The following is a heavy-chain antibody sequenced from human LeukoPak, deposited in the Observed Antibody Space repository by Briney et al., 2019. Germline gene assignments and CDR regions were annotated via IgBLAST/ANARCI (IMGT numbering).Heavy chain of an antibody. D-gene: IGHD2-15*01. V-gene: IGHV3-9*03. CDR2: ISWNSGSI. CDR3: AKGRERVAATGLDP. J-gene: IGHJ5*02. Sequence: GGSLRLSCAASGFTFSSYSMNWVRQAPGKGLEWVSGISWNSGSIGYADSVKGRFTISRDNAKNSLYLQMNSLRAEDMALYYCAKGRERVAATGLDPWGQGTLVTVSS. CDR1: GFTFSSYS.